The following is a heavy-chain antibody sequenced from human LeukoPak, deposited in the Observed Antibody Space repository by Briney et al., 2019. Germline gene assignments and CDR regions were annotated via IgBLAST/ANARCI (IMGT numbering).Heavy chain of an antibody. CDR1: GFTFSSYW. CDR2: IKQDGSEK. CDR3: ARGGRYAYFLDY. J-gene: IGHJ4*02. Sequence: GGSLRLSCAASGFTFSSYWMSWVRQAPGKGLEWVANIKQDGSEKYYVDSVKGRFTISRDNAKNTVYVHMNSLRDEDTAVYYCARGGRYAYFLDYWGQGTLVTVSS. D-gene: IGHD3-16*01. V-gene: IGHV3-7*01.